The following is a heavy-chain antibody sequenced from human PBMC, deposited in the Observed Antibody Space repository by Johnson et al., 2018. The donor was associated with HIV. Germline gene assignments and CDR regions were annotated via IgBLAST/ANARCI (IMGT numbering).Heavy chain of an antibody. CDR3: ARGIVGGNYAQRDAFDI. J-gene: IGHJ3*02. CDR2: ISWNSGSI. D-gene: IGHD4-23*01. Sequence: VQLVESGGGLVQPGRSLRLSCAASGFTFDDYAMHWVRQAPGKGLEWVSGISWNSGSIGYADSVKGRFTISRDNAKNSLYLQMKRLRRAEDTAVYYCARGIVGGNYAQRDAFDIWGQGTTVTVSS. V-gene: IGHV3-9*01. CDR1: GFTFDDYA.